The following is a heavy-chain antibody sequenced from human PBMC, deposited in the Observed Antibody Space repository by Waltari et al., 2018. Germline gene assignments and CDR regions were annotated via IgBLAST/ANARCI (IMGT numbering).Heavy chain of an antibody. Sequence: EVQLVQSGGGLVQPGGSLTVSWSASGFTFLGPYGFWVRRASGKGLGWVGRIRSKANNYATAYAASVKGRFTISRDDSKNTAYLQMNSLKTEDTAVYYCASPYDFWETWGQGTLVTVSS. V-gene: IGHV3-73*02. CDR3: ASPYDFWET. J-gene: IGHJ1*01. CDR1: GFTFLGPY. D-gene: IGHD3-3*01. CDR2: IRSKANNYAT.